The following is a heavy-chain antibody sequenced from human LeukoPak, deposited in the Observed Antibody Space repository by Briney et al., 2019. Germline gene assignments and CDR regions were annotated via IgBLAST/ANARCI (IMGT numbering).Heavy chain of an antibody. Sequence: SETLSLTCTLSGGSISSGSYYWSWIRQPAGKGLEWIGRIYTSGSTYYNPSLKSRVTISVDTSKNQFSLKLSSVTAADTAVYYCARGLGEEAVADASPIYYWGQGTLVTASS. CDR2: IYTSGST. V-gene: IGHV4-61*02. J-gene: IGHJ4*02. CDR3: ARGLGEEAVADASPIYY. CDR1: GGSISSGSYY. D-gene: IGHD3-16*01.